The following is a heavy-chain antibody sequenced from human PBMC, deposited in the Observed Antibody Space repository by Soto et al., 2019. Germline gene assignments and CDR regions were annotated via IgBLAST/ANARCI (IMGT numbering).Heavy chain of an antibody. CDR1: GGSISSYY. V-gene: IGHV4-59*01. CDR3: ARGSTAVTYNWFDP. Sequence: SETLSLTCTVSGGSISSYYWSWIRQPPGKGLEWIGYIYYSGSTNYNPSLKSRVTISVDTSKNQFSLKLSSVTAADTAVYYCARGSTAVTYNWFDPWGQGTLVTVSS. J-gene: IGHJ5*02. CDR2: IYYSGST. D-gene: IGHD4-17*01.